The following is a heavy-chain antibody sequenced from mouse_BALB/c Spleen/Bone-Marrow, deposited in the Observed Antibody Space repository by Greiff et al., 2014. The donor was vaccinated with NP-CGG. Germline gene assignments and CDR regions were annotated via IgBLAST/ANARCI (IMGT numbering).Heavy chain of an antibody. V-gene: IGHV1-26*01. CDR3: ARDYYGSSYGFAY. Sequence: EVQLQQSGPELVKPGASMKISWKASGYSFTGYTMNWVKQSHGKSLEWIGLINPYNGGTSYNQKFKGKATLTVDKSSSTAYMELLSLTSEDSAVYYCARDYYGSSYGFAYWGQGTLVTVSA. CDR1: GYSFTGYT. CDR2: INPYNGGT. D-gene: IGHD1-1*01. J-gene: IGHJ3*01.